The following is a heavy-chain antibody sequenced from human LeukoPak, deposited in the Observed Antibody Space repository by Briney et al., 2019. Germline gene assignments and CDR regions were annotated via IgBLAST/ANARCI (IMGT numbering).Heavy chain of an antibody. J-gene: IGHJ4*02. CDR2: INAGNGNT. V-gene: IGHV1-3*01. D-gene: IGHD3-10*01. Sequence: ASVKVSCKASGYTFTSYAMHWVRQAPGQRLEWMGWINAGNGNTKYSQKFQGRVTTTRDTSASTAYMELSSLRSKDTAVYYCARAYYGSGSYYLTYWGQGTLVTVSS. CDR1: GYTFTSYA. CDR3: ARAYYGSGSYYLTY.